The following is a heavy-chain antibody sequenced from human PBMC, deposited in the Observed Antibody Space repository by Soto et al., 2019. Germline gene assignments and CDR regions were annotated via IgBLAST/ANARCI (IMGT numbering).Heavy chain of an antibody. J-gene: IGHJ4*02. Sequence: SETLSLTCTVSGGSVSSGSFYWSWIRQPPGKGLEWIGYIYYSGSTSTNYNPSLKSRVTISVDTSKNQFSLKLSSVTAADTAVYYCARYVPDILAGYSFDYWGQGTLVTVSS. CDR2: IYYSGSTST. CDR1: GGSVSSGSFY. V-gene: IGHV4-61*01. CDR3: ARYVPDILAGYSFDY. D-gene: IGHD3-9*01.